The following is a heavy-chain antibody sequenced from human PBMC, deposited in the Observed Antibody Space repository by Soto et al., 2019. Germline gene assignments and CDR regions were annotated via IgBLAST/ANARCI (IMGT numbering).Heavy chain of an antibody. Sequence: SETLSLTCTVSGGSISRGGYYWSWIRQHPGKGLEWIGYIYYSGSTYYNPSLKSRVTISVDTSKNQFSLKLSSVTAADTAVYYCARAQYYDFWSGYYKGGYYYYGMDVWGQGTTVTVSS. D-gene: IGHD3-3*01. J-gene: IGHJ6*02. CDR3: ARAQYYDFWSGYYKGGYYYYGMDV. CDR2: IYYSGST. CDR1: GGSISRGGYY. V-gene: IGHV4-31*03.